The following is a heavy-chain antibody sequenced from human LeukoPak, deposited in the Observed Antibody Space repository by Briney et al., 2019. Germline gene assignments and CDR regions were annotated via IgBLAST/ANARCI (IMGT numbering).Heavy chain of an antibody. CDR1: GYTFTSYG. CDR2: MNPNSGNT. V-gene: IGHV1-8*02. Sequence: ASVKVSCKASGYTFTSYGISWVRQAPGQGLEWMGWMNPNSGNTGYAQKFQGRVTMTRNTSISTAYMELSSLRSEDTAVYYCARVEPFYGSGSYRYDYWGQGTLVTVSS. J-gene: IGHJ4*02. CDR3: ARVEPFYGSGSYRYDY. D-gene: IGHD3-10*01.